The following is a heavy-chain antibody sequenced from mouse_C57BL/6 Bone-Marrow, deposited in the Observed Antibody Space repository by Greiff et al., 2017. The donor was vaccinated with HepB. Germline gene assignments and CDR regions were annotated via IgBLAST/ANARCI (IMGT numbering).Heavy chain of an antibody. CDR1: GYSITSDY. Sequence: VQLKESGPGLAKPSQTLSLTCSVTGYSITSDYWNWIRKFPGNKLEYMGYISYSGSTYYNPSLKSRISITRDTSKNQYYLQLNSVTTEDTATYYCARRGVYGNYGYYAMDYWGQGTSVTVSS. D-gene: IGHD2-1*01. CDR3: ARRGVYGNYGYYAMDY. V-gene: IGHV3-8*01. J-gene: IGHJ4*01. CDR2: ISYSGST.